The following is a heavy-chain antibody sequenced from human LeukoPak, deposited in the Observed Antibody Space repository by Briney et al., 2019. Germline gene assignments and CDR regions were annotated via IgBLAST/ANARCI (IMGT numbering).Heavy chain of an antibody. V-gene: IGHV1-58*01. CDR1: GFTFTSSA. J-gene: IGHJ4*02. D-gene: IGHD1-1*01. CDR3: ATDDVTTGTKTALGY. CDR2: IVVGSGNT. Sequence: SVKISCKASGFTFTSSAVQWVRQARGQGLEWIGWIVVGSGNTNYAQKFQERVTINRDMSTSTAYMELNSLRSEDTAVYYCATDDVTTGTKTALGYWGQGTLVTVSS.